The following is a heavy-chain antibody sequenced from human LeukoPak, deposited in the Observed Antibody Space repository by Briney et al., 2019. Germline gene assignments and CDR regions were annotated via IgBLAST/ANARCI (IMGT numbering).Heavy chain of an antibody. CDR1: GGSISSYY. D-gene: IGHD2-21*02. CDR2: IYYSGSA. J-gene: IGHJ5*02. V-gene: IGHV4-59*01. CDR3: ARTIVAVTDERNWFDP. Sequence: SETLSLTCTVSGGSISSYYWSWIRQPPGKGLEWIGYIYYSGSANYNPSLKSRVTISVDTSKNQFSLKLSSVTAADTAVYYCARTIVAVTDERNWFDPWGQGTLVTVSS.